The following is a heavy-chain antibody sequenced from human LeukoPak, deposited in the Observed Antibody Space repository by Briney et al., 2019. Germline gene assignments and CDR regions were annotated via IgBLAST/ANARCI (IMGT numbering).Heavy chain of an antibody. CDR3: ARERGYSYGEFDY. D-gene: IGHD5-18*01. CDR1: GYTFTSYA. J-gene: IGHJ4*02. CDR2: INAGNGNT. V-gene: IGHV1-3*03. Sequence: ASVKVSCKASGYTFTSYAMHWVRQAPGQRLEWMGWINAGNGNTKYSQEFQGRVTITRDTSASTAYMELNSLRSEDMAVYYCARERGYSYGEFDYWGQGTLVTVSS.